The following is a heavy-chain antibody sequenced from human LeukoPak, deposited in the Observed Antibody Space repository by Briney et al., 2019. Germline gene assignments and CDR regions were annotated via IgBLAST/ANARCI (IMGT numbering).Heavy chain of an antibody. D-gene: IGHD1-26*01. J-gene: IGHJ3*02. CDR2: INTDESST. CDR3: AREAIVGATTDAFDI. V-gene: IGHV3-74*01. Sequence: GGSLRLSCAASGFTFSSYWMHWVRQAPGKGLVWISRINTDESSTSYADSVKGRFTISRDNAKNTLYLQMDSLRAEDTAVYYCAREAIVGATTDAFDIWGQGTMVTVSS. CDR1: GFTFSSYW.